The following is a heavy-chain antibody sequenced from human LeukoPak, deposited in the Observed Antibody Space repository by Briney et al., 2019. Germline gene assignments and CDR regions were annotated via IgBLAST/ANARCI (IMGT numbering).Heavy chain of an antibody. CDR2: IWYDGSNK. D-gene: IGHD6-19*01. J-gene: IGHJ4*02. CDR3: ARDHSSGWYSDYFDY. Sequence: GRSLRLSCAASGFTFSSYGMHWVRQAPGKGLEWVAVIWYDGSNKYYADSVKGRFTISRDNSKNTLYLQMNSLRAEDTAVHYCARDHSSGWYSDYFDYWGQGTLVTVSS. V-gene: IGHV3-33*01. CDR1: GFTFSSYG.